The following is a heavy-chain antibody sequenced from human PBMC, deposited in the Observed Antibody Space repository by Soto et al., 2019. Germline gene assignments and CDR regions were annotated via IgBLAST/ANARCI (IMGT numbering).Heavy chain of an antibody. Sequence: QVELVQSGAEVKTPGSSVKVSCKASEETFNKFAITWVRQAPGKGLEWMGGIILLFGKTEYAQQFRGRLTITADKSTRTNYMELDNLRSEDRARYYGTRAPFDFYSRIDTWGPGTLVTVSS. CDR1: EETFNKFA. CDR3: TRAPFDFYSRIDT. D-gene: IGHD2-15*01. V-gene: IGHV1-69*06. J-gene: IGHJ5*01. CDR2: IILLFGKT.